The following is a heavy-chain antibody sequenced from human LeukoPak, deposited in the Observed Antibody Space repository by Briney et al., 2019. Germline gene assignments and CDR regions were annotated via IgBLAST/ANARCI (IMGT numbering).Heavy chain of an antibody. D-gene: IGHD6-13*01. V-gene: IGHV3-23*01. CDR2: ISGSGGST. Sequence: GGSLRLSCAASGFTFSTYAMNWVRQAPGKGLEWVSAISGSGGSTYYADSVKGRFTISRDNSKNTLYLQMNSLRAEDTSIFFCAKALEQETVIALDSWGQGTLVTVSS. J-gene: IGHJ4*02. CDR3: AKALEQETVIALDS. CDR1: GFTFSTYA.